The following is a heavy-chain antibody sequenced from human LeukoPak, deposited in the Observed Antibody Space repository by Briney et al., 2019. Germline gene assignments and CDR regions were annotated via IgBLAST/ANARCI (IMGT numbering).Heavy chain of an antibody. CDR1: GDSVSSNSAA. CDR2: TYYRSKWYN. V-gene: IGHV6-1*01. CDR3: ARVRRSYSGSKGHIRAFDI. D-gene: IGHD1-26*01. J-gene: IGHJ3*02. Sequence: SQTLSLTCAISGDSVSSNSAAWNWIRQSPSRGLEWLGRTYYRSKWYNDYAVSVKSRITINPDTSKNQFSLQLNSVTPEDTAVYYCARVRRSYSGSKGHIRAFDIWGQGTMVTVSS.